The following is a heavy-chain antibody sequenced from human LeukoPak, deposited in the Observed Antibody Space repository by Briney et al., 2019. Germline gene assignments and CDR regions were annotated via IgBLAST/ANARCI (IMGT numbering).Heavy chain of an antibody. J-gene: IGHJ4*02. V-gene: IGHV1-69*13. D-gene: IGHD1-1*01. CDR1: GGTFNRYA. CDR3: AKTSSPITTTDPVDF. CDR2: IIPIFGRT. Sequence: ASVKVSCKASGGTFNRYAINWVRQAPGQGLEWMGGIIPIFGRTNYAQKFQGRVTISADEPTSTVYMDLGSLRSDDTAVYYCAKTSSPITTTDPVDFWGQGTLVTVSP.